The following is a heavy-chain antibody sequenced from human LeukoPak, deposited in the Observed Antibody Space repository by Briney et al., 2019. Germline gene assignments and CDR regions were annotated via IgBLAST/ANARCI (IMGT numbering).Heavy chain of an antibody. V-gene: IGHV1-3*01. Sequence: ASVKVSCKASGYTFTSYAMHWVRQAPGQRLEWMGWINADNGNTKYPQKFQGRVTITRDTSASTAYMELSSLRSEDTAVYYCARNIGDHGIDYWGQGTLVTVSS. CDR3: ARNIGDHGIDY. D-gene: IGHD4-17*01. J-gene: IGHJ4*02. CDR2: INADNGNT. CDR1: GYTFTSYA.